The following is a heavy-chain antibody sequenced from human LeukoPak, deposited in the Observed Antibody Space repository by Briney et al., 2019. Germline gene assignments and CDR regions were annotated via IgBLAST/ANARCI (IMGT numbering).Heavy chain of an antibody. J-gene: IGHJ4*02. CDR1: GFPFINHA. D-gene: IGHD1/OR15-1a*01. Sequence: GGSLRLSCAASGFPFINHAMSWVRQTPGKGLEWVSAIRGSGDETFYADSVKGRFTISRDNFKNTVSLQMDSLRAEDTAIYYCAMLSYEQLMFIWGQGTLVTVSS. V-gene: IGHV3-23*01. CDR2: IRGSGDET. CDR3: AMLSYEQLMFI.